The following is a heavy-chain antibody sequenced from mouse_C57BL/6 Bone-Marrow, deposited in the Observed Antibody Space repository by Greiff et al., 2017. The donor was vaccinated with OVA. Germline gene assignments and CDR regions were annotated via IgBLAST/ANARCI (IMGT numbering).Heavy chain of an antibody. D-gene: IGHD3-3*01. CDR2: ISSGSSTI. CDR1: GFTFSDYG. V-gene: IGHV5-17*01. Sequence: EVQRVESGGGLVKPGGSLKLSCAASGFTFSDYGMHWVRQAPEKGLEWVAYISSGSSTIYYADTVKGRFTISRDNAKNTLFLQMTSLRSEDTARYYCASTGTNYYAMDDWGQGTSVTVSA. J-gene: IGHJ4*01. CDR3: ASTGTNYYAMDD.